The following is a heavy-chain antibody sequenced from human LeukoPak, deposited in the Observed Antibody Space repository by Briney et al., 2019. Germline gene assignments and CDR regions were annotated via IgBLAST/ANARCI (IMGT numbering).Heavy chain of an antibody. CDR1: GFTLSSYD. V-gene: IGHV3-13*01. Sequence: PGGSLRLSCAASGFTLSSYDMHWVRQATGKGLEWVSAIGTAGDTYYPGSVKGRFTISRENAKNSLYLQMNSLRAGDTAVYYCAGAVAGRRAFDYWGQGTLVTVSS. J-gene: IGHJ4*02. D-gene: IGHD6-19*01. CDR2: IGTAGDT. CDR3: AGAVAGRRAFDY.